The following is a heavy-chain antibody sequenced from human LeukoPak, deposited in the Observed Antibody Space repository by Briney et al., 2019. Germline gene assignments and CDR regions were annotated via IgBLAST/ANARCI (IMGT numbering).Heavy chain of an antibody. V-gene: IGHV1-18*01. D-gene: IGHD3-3*01. CDR2: ISAYNGNT. CDR1: GCTFTRYG. CDR3: ARDTIFGVVIQSIPFDY. J-gene: IGHJ4*02. Sequence: GASVKVSWKASGCTFTRYGISWVRQAPGQGLEWMGWISAYNGNTNYAQKLQGRVTMTTDTSTSTAYMELRSLRSDDTAVYYCARDTIFGVVIQSIPFDYWGQGTLVTVSS.